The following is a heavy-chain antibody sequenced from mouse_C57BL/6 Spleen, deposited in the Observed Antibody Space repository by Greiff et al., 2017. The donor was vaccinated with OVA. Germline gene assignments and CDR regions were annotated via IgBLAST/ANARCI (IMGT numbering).Heavy chain of an antibody. CDR2: IYPGSGST. V-gene: IGHV1-55*01. D-gene: IGHD1-1*01. CDR1: GYTFTSYW. CDR3: ARSNYYGSSYCY. J-gene: IGHJ2*01. Sequence: QVQLQQPGAELVQPGASVKMSCKASGYTFTSYWITWVKQRPGQGLEWIGDIYPGSGSTNYNEKFKSKATLTVDTSSSTAYMQLSSLTSEDSAVYYCARSNYYGSSYCYWGQGTTLTVSS.